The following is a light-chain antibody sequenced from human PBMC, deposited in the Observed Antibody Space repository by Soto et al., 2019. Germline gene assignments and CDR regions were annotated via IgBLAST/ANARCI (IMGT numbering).Light chain of an antibody. Sequence: EIVLTQSPGTLSLSPGERATLSCRASQSVSSSYLAWYQQKPGQAPRLLIYGASSRATGIPDRFSGSGSGTDFCLTISSLEPEDFAVYYCQQYGSSRTFGQGTKVKIK. CDR1: QSVSSSY. V-gene: IGKV3-20*01. CDR2: GAS. CDR3: QQYGSSRT. J-gene: IGKJ1*01.